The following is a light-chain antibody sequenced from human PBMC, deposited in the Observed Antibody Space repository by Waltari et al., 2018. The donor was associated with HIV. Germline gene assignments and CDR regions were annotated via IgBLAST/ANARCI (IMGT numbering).Light chain of an antibody. V-gene: IGLV2-14*01. Sequence: QSALTQPASVSGSPGQSITISCIGTSSDVGGYTYVSWYQHHPGKAPKLMIYEVSNRPSGVSNRFSGSKTGNTASLTISGLQAEDEADYYCSSYTSTKVLFGGGTKLTVL. CDR2: EVS. CDR1: SSDVGGYTY. CDR3: SSYTSTKVL. J-gene: IGLJ2*01.